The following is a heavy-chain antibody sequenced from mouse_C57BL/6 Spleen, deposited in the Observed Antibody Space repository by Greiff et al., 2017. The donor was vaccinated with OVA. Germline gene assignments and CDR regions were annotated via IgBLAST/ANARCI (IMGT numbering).Heavy chain of an antibody. Sequence: EVKLVESEGGLVQPGSSMKLSCTASGFTFSDYYMAWVRQVPEKGLEWVANINYDGSSTYYLDSLKSRFIISRDNAKNILYLQMSSLKSEDTATYYCARGGTYYSNYKYFDYWGQGTTLTVSS. CDR2: INYDGSST. D-gene: IGHD2-5*01. V-gene: IGHV5-16*01. J-gene: IGHJ2*01. CDR1: GFTFSDYY. CDR3: ARGGTYYSNYKYFDY.